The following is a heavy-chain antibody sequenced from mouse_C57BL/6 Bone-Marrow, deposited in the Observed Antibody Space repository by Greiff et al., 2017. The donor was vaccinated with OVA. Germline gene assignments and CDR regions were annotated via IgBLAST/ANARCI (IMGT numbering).Heavy chain of an antibody. J-gene: IGHJ2*01. CDR3: ARVLITTLLAGYYFDC. Sequence: EVKLVESGGGLVKPGGSLKLSCAASGFTFSSYAMSWVRQTPEKRLAWVATISAGGSYNYYPDNVKGRFTISRDKAKNNLYLQMSHLKSEDTAMYYCARVLITTLLAGYYFDCGGQGTTLTVSS. CDR1: GFTFSSYA. D-gene: IGHD1-1*01. V-gene: IGHV5-4*03. CDR2: ISAGGSYN.